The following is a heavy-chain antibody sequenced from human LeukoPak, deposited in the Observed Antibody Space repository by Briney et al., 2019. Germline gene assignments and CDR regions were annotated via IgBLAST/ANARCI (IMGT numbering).Heavy chain of an antibody. CDR2: ISSSSTYI. V-gene: IGHV3-21*01. Sequence: GGSLRLSCAASGFTFSSYSMNWVRQAPGKGLEWVSFISSSSTYIYYADSVKGRFTISRDDAKNSLCLQMSSLRADDTAVYYCARDRVVSGRFGEVASWGQGTLVTVSS. J-gene: IGHJ5*01. CDR3: ARDRVVSGRFGEVAS. D-gene: IGHD3-10*01. CDR1: GFTFSSYS.